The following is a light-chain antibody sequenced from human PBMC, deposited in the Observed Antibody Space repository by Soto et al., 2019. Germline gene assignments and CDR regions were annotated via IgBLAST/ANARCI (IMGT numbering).Light chain of an antibody. CDR1: SSDVGGYNY. CDR2: DVS. J-gene: IGLJ1*01. CDR3: SSYTSSSTQV. Sequence: QSALTQPASVSGSPGQSITISCTETSSDVGGYNYVSWYQQHPGKAPKLMIYDVSNRPSGVSNRFSGSKSGNTASLTISGLQAEDEADYYCSSYTSSSTQVFGTGTKLTVL. V-gene: IGLV2-14*01.